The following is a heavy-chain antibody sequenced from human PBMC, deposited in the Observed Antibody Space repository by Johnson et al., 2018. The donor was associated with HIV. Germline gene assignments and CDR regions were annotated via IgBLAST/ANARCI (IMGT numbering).Heavy chain of an antibody. D-gene: IGHD3-10*01. CDR2: ISYDGSRS. Sequence: QVQLVESGGGVVQPGGSLRLSCAASGFTFSSYGMHWVRQAPGKGLEWVAAISYDGSRSDYGASVKGRFTISIDNSKNILYLQMNSLRAEDTAVYYCARDRGGDDAFDIWGQGTMVTVSS. J-gene: IGHJ3*02. V-gene: IGHV3-33*05. CDR1: GFTFSSYG. CDR3: ARDRGGDDAFDI.